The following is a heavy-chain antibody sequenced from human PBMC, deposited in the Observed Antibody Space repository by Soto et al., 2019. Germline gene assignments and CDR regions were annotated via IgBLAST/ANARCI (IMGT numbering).Heavy chain of an antibody. V-gene: IGHV3-7*01. D-gene: IGHD5-12*01. Sequence: GGSLRLSCGASGFSFSGYWMTWVRQAPGKGLEWVANIKHDGSEKNYVESVKGRFTISRDNAKNSLYLQMNSLRAEDTAVYYCARGSGYDSYGVDYWGQGTLVTVSS. CDR1: GFSFSGYW. CDR2: IKHDGSEK. CDR3: ARGSGYDSYGVDY. J-gene: IGHJ4*02.